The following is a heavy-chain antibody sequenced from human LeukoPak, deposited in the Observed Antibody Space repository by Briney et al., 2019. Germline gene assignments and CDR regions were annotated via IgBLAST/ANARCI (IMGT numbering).Heavy chain of an antibody. CDR1: GFTVSSNY. D-gene: IGHD3-22*01. J-gene: IGHJ3*02. Sequence: GGSLRLSCAASGFTVSSNYMSWVRQAPGKGLEWVSVIYSGGSTYYADSVKGRFTISRDNSKNTLYLQMNSLRAEDTAVYYCARDNVYYYDSSGYAFDIWRQGTMVTVSS. V-gene: IGHV3-53*01. CDR2: IYSGGST. CDR3: ARDNVYYYDSSGYAFDI.